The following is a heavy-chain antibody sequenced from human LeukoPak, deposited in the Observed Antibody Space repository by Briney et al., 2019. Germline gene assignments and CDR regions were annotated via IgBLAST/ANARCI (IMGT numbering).Heavy chain of an antibody. Sequence: SETLSLTCAVYGVSFSGYYWSWIRQPPGKGLEWIGEINHSGSTNYNPSLKSRVTISVDTSKNQFSLKLSSVTAADTAVYYCARVASGNDAFDIWGQGTMVTVSS. CDR3: ARVASGNDAFDI. D-gene: IGHD4-23*01. V-gene: IGHV4-34*01. J-gene: IGHJ3*02. CDR1: GVSFSGYY. CDR2: INHSGST.